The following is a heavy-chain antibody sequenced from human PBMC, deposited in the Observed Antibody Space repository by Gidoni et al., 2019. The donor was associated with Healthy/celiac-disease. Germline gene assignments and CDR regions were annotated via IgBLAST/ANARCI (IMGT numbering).Heavy chain of an antibody. J-gene: IGHJ4*02. D-gene: IGHD1-26*01. Sequence: EVQLVESGGGLVQPGGSLRLSCAASGFTFSSYWMHWVRQAPGKGLVWVSRINSDGSSTSYADSVKGRFTISRDNAKNTLYLQMNSLRAEDTAVYYCARDDAYFPISGSYSYFDYWGQGTLVTVSS. CDR1: GFTFSSYW. CDR2: INSDGSST. V-gene: IGHV3-74*01. CDR3: ARDDAYFPISGSYSYFDY.